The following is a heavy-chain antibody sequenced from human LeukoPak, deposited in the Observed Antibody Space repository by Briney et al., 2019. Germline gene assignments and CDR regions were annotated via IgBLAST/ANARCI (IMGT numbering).Heavy chain of an antibody. CDR2: IYYSGST. CDR3: ARFTGGSYYPYYYYYMDV. D-gene: IGHD1-26*01. V-gene: IGHV4-39*07. Sequence: SETLSLTCTVSGGSISSSSYYWGWIRQPPGKGLEWIGSIYYSGSTNYNPSLKSRVTISVDTSKNQFSLKLSSVTAADTAVYYCARFTGGSYYPYYYYYMDVWGKGTTVTISS. CDR1: GGSISSSSYY. J-gene: IGHJ6*03.